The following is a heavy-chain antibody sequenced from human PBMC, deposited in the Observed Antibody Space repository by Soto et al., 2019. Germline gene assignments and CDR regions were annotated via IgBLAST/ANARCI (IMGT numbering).Heavy chain of an antibody. V-gene: IGHV3-15*01. Sequence: EVQLVESGGGLVKPGGSLRLSCAASGFTASSFWMSWVRQAPGKGLEWVALIKRESEGGTADFTPPVKGRFTISRDDLKNTLYLDMNRLKTEDTAVYYCTVDSMRPYWGQGTLVTVSS. J-gene: IGHJ4*02. CDR3: TVDSMRPY. CDR2: IKRESEGGTA. CDR1: GFTASSFW.